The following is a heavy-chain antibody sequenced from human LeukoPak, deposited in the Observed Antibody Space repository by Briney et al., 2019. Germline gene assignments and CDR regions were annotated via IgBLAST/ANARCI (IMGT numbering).Heavy chain of an antibody. V-gene: IGHV1-2*02. J-gene: IGHJ3*02. CDR3: ARVVVPAAPSCDAFDI. CDR2: INPNSGGT. D-gene: IGHD2-2*01. CDR1: GYTFTGYY. Sequence: ASVKVSCKASGYTFTGYYMHWVRQAPGQGLEWMGWINPNSGGTNYAQKFQGGVTMTRDTSISTAYMELSRLRSDDTAVYYCARVVVPAAPSCDAFDIWGQGTMVTVSS.